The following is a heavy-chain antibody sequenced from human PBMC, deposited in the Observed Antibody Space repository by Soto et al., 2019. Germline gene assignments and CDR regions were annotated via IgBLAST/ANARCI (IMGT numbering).Heavy chain of an antibody. D-gene: IGHD2-21*02. CDR1: GFTFSSYA. CDR2: ISGSGGST. Sequence: LRLSCAASGFTFSSYAMSWVRQAPGKGLEWVSAISGSGGSTYYADSVKGRFTISRDNSKNTLYLQMNSLRAEDTAVYYCAKVGAPRNLAYCGGDCYRGAFDIWGQGTMVTVSS. V-gene: IGHV3-23*01. J-gene: IGHJ3*02. CDR3: AKVGAPRNLAYCGGDCYRGAFDI.